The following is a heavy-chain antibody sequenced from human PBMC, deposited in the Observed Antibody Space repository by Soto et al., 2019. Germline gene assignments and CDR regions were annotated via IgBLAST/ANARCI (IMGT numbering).Heavy chain of an antibody. Sequence: QVQLVQSGAEVKKPGSSVKVSCKASGGTFSSYAISWVRQAPGQGLEWMGGIIPIFGTANYAQKFQGRVTITADEATSIAYMELSSLRYEDTAVYYCARDRYSSILTGYYYYNGMDVWGQGTTVTVSS. CDR1: GGTFSSYA. CDR2: IIPIFGTA. V-gene: IGHV1-69*01. J-gene: IGHJ6*02. D-gene: IGHD6-13*01. CDR3: ARDRYSSILTGYYYYNGMDV.